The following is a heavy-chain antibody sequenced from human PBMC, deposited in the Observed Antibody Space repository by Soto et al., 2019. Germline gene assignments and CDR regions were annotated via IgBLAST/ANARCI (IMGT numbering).Heavy chain of an antibody. D-gene: IGHD3-3*01. Sequence: QVQLVQSGAEVKKPGASVKVSCKASGYTFTSYDINWVRQGTGQGLEWMGWMNPNSGNTGYAQKFQGRVTMTRNTSISTAYMELSSLRSEDTAVYYCARGFGLAGAHYYGMDVWGQGTTVTVSS. CDR2: MNPNSGNT. CDR1: GYTFTSYD. CDR3: ARGFGLAGAHYYGMDV. J-gene: IGHJ6*02. V-gene: IGHV1-8*01.